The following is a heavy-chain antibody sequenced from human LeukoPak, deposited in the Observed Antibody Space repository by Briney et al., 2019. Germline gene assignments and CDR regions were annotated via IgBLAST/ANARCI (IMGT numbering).Heavy chain of an antibody. CDR1: GHRFTNHW. CDR2: INLGDSGT. CDR3: ARRPYSGSPNWFDP. J-gene: IGHJ5*02. V-gene: IGHV5-51*01. D-gene: IGHD1-26*01. Sequence: GESLKISCEVSGHRFTNHWIGWVRQMPGKGLEWMGIINLGDSGTKYSPSFQGQVTISLDKSISTAYLQWRSLKASDTAMYYCARRPYSGSPNWFDPWGQGTLVTVSS.